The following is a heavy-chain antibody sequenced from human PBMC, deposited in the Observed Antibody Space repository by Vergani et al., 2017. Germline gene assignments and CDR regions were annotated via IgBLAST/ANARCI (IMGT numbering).Heavy chain of an antibody. CDR2: INTNTGNP. V-gene: IGHV7-4-1*02. CDR1: GYTFTSYA. Sequence: QVQLVQSGSELKKPGASVKVSCKASGYTFTSYAMNWVRQAPGQGLEWMGWINTNTGNPTYAQGFTGRFVFSLDTSVSTAYLQINSLKAEDTAVYYCARAGDFDWPLLRYWSDPWGQGTLVTVSS. J-gene: IGHJ5*02. D-gene: IGHD3-9*01. CDR3: ARAGDFDWPLLRYWSDP.